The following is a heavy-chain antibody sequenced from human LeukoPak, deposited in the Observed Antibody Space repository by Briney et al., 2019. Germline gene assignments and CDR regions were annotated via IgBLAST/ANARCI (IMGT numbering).Heavy chain of an antibody. V-gene: IGHV3-23*01. CDR3: ARDNDYVWGSYRGFDY. J-gene: IGHJ4*02. CDR1: GFTFSDYY. CDR2: ISGSGSGGST. D-gene: IGHD3-16*02. Sequence: PGGSLRLSCAASGFTFSDYYMSWVRQAPGKGLEWVSSISGSGSGGSTYYADSVKGRFTISRDNSKNTLYLQMNSLRAEDTAVYYCARDNDYVWGSYRGFDYWGQGTLVTVSS.